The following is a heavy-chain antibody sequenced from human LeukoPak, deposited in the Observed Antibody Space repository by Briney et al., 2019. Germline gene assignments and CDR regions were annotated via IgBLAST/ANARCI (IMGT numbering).Heavy chain of an antibody. J-gene: IGHJ5*02. CDR2: IYYSGST. D-gene: IGHD5-18*01. CDR3: ARGPGHTPMAS. V-gene: IGHV4-59*01. CDR1: GGSISSYY. Sequence: PSETLSLTCTVSGGSISSYYWSWIRQPPGKGLEWIGYIYYSGSTNYSPSLKSRVTISVDTSKNQFSLKLSSVAAADTAVYYCARGPGHTPMASWGQGTLVTVSS.